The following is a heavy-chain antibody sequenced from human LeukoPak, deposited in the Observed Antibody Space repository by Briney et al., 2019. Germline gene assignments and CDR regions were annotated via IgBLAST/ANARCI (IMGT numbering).Heavy chain of an antibody. CDR3: ARHRYCTSTACFDMGGY. CDR2: IYPGDSDT. Sequence: GESLKISCKGSGYSFTNYWIGWVRQMPGKGLEWMGAIYPGDSDTRYSPSFQGQVTISADKSISTAYLQWSSLKASDTAMHYCARHRYCTSTACFDMGGYWGQGTLVTVSS. V-gene: IGHV5-51*01. CDR1: GYSFTNYW. D-gene: IGHD2-2*01. J-gene: IGHJ4*02.